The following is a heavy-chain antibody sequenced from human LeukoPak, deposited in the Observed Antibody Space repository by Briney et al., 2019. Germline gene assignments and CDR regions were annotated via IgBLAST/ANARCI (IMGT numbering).Heavy chain of an antibody. CDR1: GFTFDDYG. J-gene: IGHJ4*02. V-gene: IGHV3-20*04. CDR3: ARDSSSSYYFDY. CDR2: INWNGGST. Sequence: PGGSLRLSCAASGFTFDDYGMSWVRQAPGKGLEWISGINWNGGSTGYADSVKGRFTISRDNAKNSLYLQMNSLRAEDTALYYCARDSSSSYYFDYWGQGTLVTVSS. D-gene: IGHD6-13*01.